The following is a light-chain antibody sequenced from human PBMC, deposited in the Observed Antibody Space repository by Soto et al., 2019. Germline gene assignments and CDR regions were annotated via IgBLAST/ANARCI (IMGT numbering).Light chain of an antibody. CDR3: LQHHTYPFT. V-gene: IGKV1-17*01. J-gene: IGKJ5*01. CDR2: GAS. Sequence: GDRVTITCRASQDIRDALGWYQQKPGKVPKRLIYGASSLQSEVSSRFIGSGSGSEFTLTINSLQPEDFATYYCLQHHTYPFTFGQGTRLEIK. CDR1: QDIRDA.